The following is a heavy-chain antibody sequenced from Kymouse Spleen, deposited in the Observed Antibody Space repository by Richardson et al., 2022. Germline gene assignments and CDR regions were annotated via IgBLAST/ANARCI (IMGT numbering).Heavy chain of an antibody. CDR3: AREGITMVRGVINYYGMDV. CDR1: GFTFSSYG. J-gene: IGHJ6*02. Sequence: QVQLVESGGGVVQPGRSLRLSCAASGFTFSSYGMHWVRQAPGKGLEWVAVIWYDGSNKYYADSVKGRFTISRDNSKNTLYLQMNSLRAEDTAVYYCAREGITMVRGVINYYGMDVWGQGTTVTVSS. V-gene: IGHV3-33*01. D-gene: IGHD3-10*01. CDR2: IWYDGSNK.